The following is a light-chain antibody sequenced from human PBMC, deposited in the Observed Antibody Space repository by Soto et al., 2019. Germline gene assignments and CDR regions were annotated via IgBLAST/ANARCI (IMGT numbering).Light chain of an antibody. J-gene: IGKJ1*01. CDR3: QQYGSSGT. CDR2: GAS. CDR1: QSVSNNY. Sequence: EIVLTQSPGTLSLSPGERATLSCRASQSVSNNYLAWYQQKPGQAPRLLIYGASNRATGIPDRFSGSGSGTDFTLTINRLEPEDFAVYYSQQYGSSGTFGQGTKVEIK. V-gene: IGKV3-20*01.